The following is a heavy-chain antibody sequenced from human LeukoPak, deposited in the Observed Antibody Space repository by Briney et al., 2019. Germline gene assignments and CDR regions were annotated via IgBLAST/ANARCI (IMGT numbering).Heavy chain of an antibody. J-gene: IGHJ4*03. CDR3: ARVPSSRYFDY. CDR2: IKQDGSEK. V-gene: IGHV3-7*01. Sequence: GGSLRLSCAATGFTFSSYWMSWVRQAPGKGLEWVANIKQDGSEKYYVDSVKGRFTISRDNAKNSLYLQMNSLRAEDTAVYYCARVPSSRYFDYWGQGTLVTVSS. D-gene: IGHD2-2*01. CDR1: GFTFSSYW.